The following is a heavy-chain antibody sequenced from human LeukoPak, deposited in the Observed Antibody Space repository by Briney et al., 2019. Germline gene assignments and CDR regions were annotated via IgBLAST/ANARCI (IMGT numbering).Heavy chain of an antibody. Sequence: GGSLRLSGAASGFPFSGSGMHWVRQAPGKGLEGVAVVWYDGSHQYYADSVKGRFTISRDNAKNTLYLQMNSLTSEDTAVYFCARAADTSGYYPAYWGQGTLVTVSS. D-gene: IGHD3-22*01. CDR3: ARAADTSGYYPAY. CDR1: GFPFSGSG. J-gene: IGHJ4*02. V-gene: IGHV3-33*01. CDR2: VWYDGSHQ.